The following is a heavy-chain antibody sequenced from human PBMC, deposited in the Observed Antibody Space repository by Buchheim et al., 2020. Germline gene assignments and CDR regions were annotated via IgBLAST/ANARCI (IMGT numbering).Heavy chain of an antibody. CDR2: IKSNTEGGTT. Sequence: EVQLVESGGGLVKPGGSLRLSCAASGFTFSSASMSWVRQAPGKGLEWVGRIKSNTEGGTTDYAAPVKGRISISRDDSRKKLYLQMNSLKPEDTAVYYCTSGPFCGADCYLDSWGQGAL. J-gene: IGHJ4*02. V-gene: IGHV3-15*01. D-gene: IGHD2-21*02. CDR3: TSGPFCGADCYLDS. CDR1: GFTFSSAS.